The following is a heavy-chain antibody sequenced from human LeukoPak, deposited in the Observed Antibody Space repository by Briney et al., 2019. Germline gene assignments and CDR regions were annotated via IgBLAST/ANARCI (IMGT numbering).Heavy chain of an antibody. Sequence: TSETLSLTCAVYGGSFSGYYWSWIRQPPGKGLEWIGEINHSGSTNYNPSLKSRVTISVDTSKNQFSLKLSSVTAADTAVYYCARGAWKEWFIGGYYFDYWGQGALVTVSS. CDR1: GGSFSGYY. J-gene: IGHJ4*02. CDR3: ARGAWKEWFIGGYYFDY. CDR2: INHSGST. D-gene: IGHD3-3*01. V-gene: IGHV4-34*01.